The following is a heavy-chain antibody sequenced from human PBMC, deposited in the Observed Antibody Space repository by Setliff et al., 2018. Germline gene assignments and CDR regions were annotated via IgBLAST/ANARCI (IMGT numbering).Heavy chain of an antibody. CDR1: GDSINTPTYH. Sequence: SETLSLTCTVSGDSINTPTYHWGWVRQPPGKGLEWIGLIYYTGITYYNPSLKSRVTISEDMSENQISLKLNPVTAADTAVYYCVRPGGTTVVARHFDYWGSGILVTVSS. D-gene: IGHD2-15*01. CDR2: IYYTGIT. CDR3: VRPGGTTVVARHFDY. J-gene: IGHJ4*01. V-gene: IGHV4-39*01.